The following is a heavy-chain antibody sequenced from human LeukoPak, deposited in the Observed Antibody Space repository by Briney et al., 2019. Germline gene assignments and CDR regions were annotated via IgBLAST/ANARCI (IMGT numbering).Heavy chain of an antibody. CDR1: GGSFSGYY. CDR2: INHSGST. J-gene: IGHJ4*02. V-gene: IGHV4-34*01. Sequence: SETLSLTCAVYGGSFSGYYWSWIRQPPGKGLEWIGEINHSGSTNYNPSLKSRVTISVDTSKNQFSLKLSSVTAADTAVYYCARKTGGKGPFGYWGQGILVTVSS. D-gene: IGHD2-8*02. CDR3: ARKTGGKGPFGY.